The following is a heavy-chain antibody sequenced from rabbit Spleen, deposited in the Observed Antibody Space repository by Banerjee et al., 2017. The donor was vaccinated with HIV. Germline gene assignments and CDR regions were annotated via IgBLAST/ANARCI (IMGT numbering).Heavy chain of an antibody. Sequence: QEQLVEYGGDLVQPEGSLTLTCTASGFSFSSSYYMCWVRQAPGKGLECIACIYGDSSGSTWYASWAKGRFTISKTSSTTVTLQMTSLTVADTAIYFCARDTGSSFSTYGMDLWGPGTLVTVS. CDR1: GFSFSSSYY. CDR3: ARDTGSSFSTYGMDL. J-gene: IGHJ6*01. V-gene: IGHV1S45*01. D-gene: IGHD8-1*01. CDR2: IYGDSSGST.